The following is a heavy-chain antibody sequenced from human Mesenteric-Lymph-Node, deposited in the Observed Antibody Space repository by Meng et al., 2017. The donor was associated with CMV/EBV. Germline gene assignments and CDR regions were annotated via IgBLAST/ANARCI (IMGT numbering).Heavy chain of an antibody. CDR1: GSYY. CDR3: ARGEIVVVPAAMTLSHWFDP. J-gene: IGHJ5*02. V-gene: IGHV4-61*01. Sequence: GSYYWSWIRQPPGKQLEWIGYISYTGTTNYHASLKSRVTISVDTSKNQFSLKLRSVTAADTAVYYCARGEIVVVPAAMTLSHWFDPWGQGTPVTVSS. D-gene: IGHD2-2*01. CDR2: ISYTGTT.